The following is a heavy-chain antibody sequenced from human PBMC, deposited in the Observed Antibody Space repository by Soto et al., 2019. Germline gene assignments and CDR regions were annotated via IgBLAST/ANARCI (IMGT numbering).Heavy chain of an antibody. CDR1: GRPISTSNW. J-gene: IGHJ3*02. Sequence: TLSLTCSVSGRPISTSNWWSWVRQPPGKGLEWIGEIYHSGSTNYSPSLKSRVTISVDKSKNQFSLKLSSVTAADTAVYYCARFMTMVTNLAFDIWGQGTMVTVS. CDR3: ARFMTMVTNLAFDI. D-gene: IGHD4-17*01. CDR2: IYHSGST. V-gene: IGHV4-4*02.